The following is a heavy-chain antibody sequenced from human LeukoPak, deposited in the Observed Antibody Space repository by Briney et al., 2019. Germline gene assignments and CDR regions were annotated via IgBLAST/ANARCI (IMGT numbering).Heavy chain of an antibody. CDR2: INGDGGST. CDR1: GFTFSNYA. CDR3: ARDIDPDTGGYSGAVFGC. D-gene: IGHD2-8*02. J-gene: IGHJ4*02. V-gene: IGHV3-23*01. Sequence: GGSLRLSCAASGFTFSNYAMSWVRQAPGKGLEWVATINGDGGSTYDADSVMGRFTISRDNSKNTLYLQMNSLRGEDAALYYCARDIDPDTGGYSGAVFGCWGQGTLITVSS.